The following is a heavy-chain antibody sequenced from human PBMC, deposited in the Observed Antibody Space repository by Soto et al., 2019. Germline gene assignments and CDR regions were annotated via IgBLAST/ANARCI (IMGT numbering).Heavy chain of an antibody. J-gene: IGHJ4*02. CDR1: GFTFSYYY. CDR3: ARDASGTTLDY. D-gene: IGHD1-1*01. CDR2: ISSSSSYT. V-gene: IGHV3-11*06. Sequence: GGSLRLSCAASGFTFSYYYMSWIRQAPGKGLEWVSYISSSSSYTNYADSVKGRLTISRDNAKNSLYLQMNSLRAEDTAVYYCARDASGTTLDYWGQGTLVTVSS.